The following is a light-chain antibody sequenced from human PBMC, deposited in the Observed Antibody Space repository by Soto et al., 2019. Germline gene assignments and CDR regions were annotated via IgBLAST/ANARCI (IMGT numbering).Light chain of an antibody. CDR3: QSYDRSLGAWV. CDR1: GSNIGAGYA. CDR2: VDT. Sequence: QSVLTQPPSVSGAPGQRVTISCSGSGSNIGAGYAVHWYQQLPGTAPKLLIYVDTNRPAGVPDRFSGSKSGTAASLAITALQAEDEADYYCQSYDRSLGAWVFGGGTKLTVL. J-gene: IGLJ3*02. V-gene: IGLV1-40*02.